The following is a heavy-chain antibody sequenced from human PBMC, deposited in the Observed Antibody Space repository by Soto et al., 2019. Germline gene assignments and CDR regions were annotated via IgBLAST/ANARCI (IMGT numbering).Heavy chain of an antibody. J-gene: IGHJ5*02. V-gene: IGHV3-30*18. Sequence: QVQLVESGGGVVQPGRSLRLSCAASGFTFSSYGMHCVRQAPGKGLEWVAVISYDGSNKYYADSVKGRFTISRDNSKNTLYLQMNSLRAEDTAVYYCAKVLTPLYYYDSSGYTAGLDPWGQGTLVTVSS. CDR3: AKVLTPLYYYDSSGYTAGLDP. D-gene: IGHD3-22*01. CDR2: ISYDGSNK. CDR1: GFTFSSYG.